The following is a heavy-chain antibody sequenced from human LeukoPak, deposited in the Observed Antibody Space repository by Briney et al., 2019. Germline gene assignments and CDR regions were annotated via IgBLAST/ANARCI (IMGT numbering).Heavy chain of an antibody. CDR3: AREGPGSGWFPYYFDY. CDR1: GFTFSSYA. J-gene: IGHJ4*02. CDR2: ISYDGSIK. V-gene: IGHV3-30*04. Sequence: SGRSLRLSCAASGFTFSSYAMHWVRQAPGKGLEWVAVISYDGSIKYYADSVKGRFTISRDNSKNTLYLQMNSLRAEDTAVYYCAREGPGSGWFPYYFDYWGQGTLVTVSS. D-gene: IGHD6-19*01.